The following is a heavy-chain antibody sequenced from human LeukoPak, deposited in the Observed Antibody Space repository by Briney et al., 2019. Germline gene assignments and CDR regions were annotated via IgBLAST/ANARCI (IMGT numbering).Heavy chain of an antibody. CDR2: IYYSGST. V-gene: IGHV4-39*01. CDR3: ARRLGKTRPENYNPFDY. CDR1: GGSISSSSYY. J-gene: IGHJ4*02. Sequence: SETLSLTCTVSGGSISSSSYYWGWIRQSPGKGLEWIGSIYYSGSTYYNPSLKSRVTISVDTSKNQFSLKLSSVTAADTAVYYCARRLGKTRPENYNPFDYWGQGTLVTVSS. D-gene: IGHD1-7*01.